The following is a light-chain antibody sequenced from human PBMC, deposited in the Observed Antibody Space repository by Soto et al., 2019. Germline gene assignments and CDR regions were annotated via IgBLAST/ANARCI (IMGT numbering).Light chain of an antibody. Sequence: SPRRPPASVAGSTRQSVTISCTGTSSDLAIYNYFSWYQQQPGKAPKLMIYQVTNRPSGVSNRFSGSRSGNTASLTISGRQAEDEADYYCSSYTDSSNYVFGTGTKVTGL. CDR1: SSDLAIYNY. V-gene: IGLV2-14*01. CDR3: SSYTDSSNYV. J-gene: IGLJ1*01. CDR2: QVT.